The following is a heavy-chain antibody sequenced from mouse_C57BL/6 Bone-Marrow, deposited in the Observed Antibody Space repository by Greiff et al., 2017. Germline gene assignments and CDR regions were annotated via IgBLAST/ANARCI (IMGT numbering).Heavy chain of an antibody. V-gene: IGHV1-81*01. CDR2: IYPRSGNP. Sequence: QVQLKESGAELARPGASVKMSCKASGYTFTSYGISWVKQRTGQGLEWIGEIYPRSGNPYYNDQFKGKATLTADKSSRTAYMELRSLTSEDSAVYFCARECAMDYWGQGTSVTVSS. J-gene: IGHJ4*01. CDR1: GYTFTSYG. CDR3: ARECAMDY.